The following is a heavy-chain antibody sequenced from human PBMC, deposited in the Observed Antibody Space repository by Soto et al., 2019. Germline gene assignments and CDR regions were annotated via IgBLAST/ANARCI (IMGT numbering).Heavy chain of an antibody. Sequence: GGSLRLSCAASGFTFSSYGMHWVRQAPGKGLEWVAVISYDGSNKYYADSVKGRFTISRDNSKNTLYLQMNSLRAEDTAVYYCAKDSRRGYSYGFNWFDPWGQGTLVNVSS. V-gene: IGHV3-30*18. J-gene: IGHJ5*02. D-gene: IGHD5-18*01. CDR1: GFTFSSYG. CDR3: AKDSRRGYSYGFNWFDP. CDR2: ISYDGSNK.